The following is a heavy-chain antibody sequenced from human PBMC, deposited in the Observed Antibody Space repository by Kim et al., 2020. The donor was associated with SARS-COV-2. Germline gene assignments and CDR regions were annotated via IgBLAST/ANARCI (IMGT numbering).Heavy chain of an antibody. CDR2: IYYSGST. J-gene: IGHJ3*02. Sequence: SETLSLTCTVSGGSISSSSYYWGWIRQPPGKGLEWIGSIYYSGSTYYNPSLKSRVIISVDTSKNQFSLKLSSVTAADTAVYYCARHSPYYYDSSGYYSGAFDIWGQGTMVTVSS. CDR1: GGSISSSSYY. V-gene: IGHV4-39*01. D-gene: IGHD3-22*01. CDR3: ARHSPYYYDSSGYYSGAFDI.